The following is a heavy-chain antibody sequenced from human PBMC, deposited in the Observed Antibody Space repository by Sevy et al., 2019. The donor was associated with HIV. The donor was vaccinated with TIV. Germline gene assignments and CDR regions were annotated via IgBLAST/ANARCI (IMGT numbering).Heavy chain of an antibody. V-gene: IGHV3-7*01. J-gene: IGHJ4*02. Sequence: GGSLRLSCAASGFSFRSYWMTWVRQAPGKGLEWVANINRDESARNYVDSVKGRFTISRDNAKNLLYLQINSLRVDDTADYYGGTDDRHCGWLFDFWGQGAQVTVSS. CDR3: GTDDRHCGWLFDF. CDR1: GFSFRSYW. D-gene: IGHD6-19*01. CDR2: INRDESAR.